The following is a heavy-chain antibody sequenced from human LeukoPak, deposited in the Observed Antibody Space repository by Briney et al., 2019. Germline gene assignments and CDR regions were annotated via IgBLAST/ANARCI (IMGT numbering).Heavy chain of an antibody. J-gene: IGHJ4*02. CDR3: ARDEIYYDILTGYRHFDY. CDR1: GFTFSSYE. CDR2: ISFSGTAI. Sequence: GGSLRLSCAASGFTFSSYEMNWVRQAPGKGLEWVSYISFSGTAIHYADSVKGRFTISRDNVKNSLYLQMNSLRAEDTAVYYCARDEIYYDILTGYRHFDYWGQGTLVTVSS. D-gene: IGHD3-9*01. V-gene: IGHV3-48*03.